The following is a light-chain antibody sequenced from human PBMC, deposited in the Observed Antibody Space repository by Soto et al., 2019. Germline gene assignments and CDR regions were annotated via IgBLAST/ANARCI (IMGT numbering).Light chain of an antibody. CDR1: SSNIGSNY. V-gene: IGLV1-47*02. Sequence: QSALTQPPSASGTPGQRVTISCSGSSSNIGSNYVYWYQQLPGTAPKLLIFSNNQRPSGVPDRFSGSKSGTSASLAIGGLRSEDEADYYCAAWDDSLSGRVFGGGTKLTVL. CDR2: SNN. CDR3: AAWDDSLSGRV. J-gene: IGLJ3*02.